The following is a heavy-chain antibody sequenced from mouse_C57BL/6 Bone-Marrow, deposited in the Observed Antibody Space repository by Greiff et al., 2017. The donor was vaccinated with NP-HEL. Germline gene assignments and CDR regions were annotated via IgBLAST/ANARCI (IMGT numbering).Heavy chain of an antibody. Sequence: VQLQQSVAELVRPGASVTLSCSASGFNIKNTYMHWVKQRPDQGLEWIGRIDPANGNTKYDPKFQGKATITADTSSNTAYLQLSILTSADTAIYYCASYYYGHFDYWGQGTTLTVSS. CDR1: GFNIKNTY. CDR3: ASYYYGHFDY. V-gene: IGHV14-3*01. CDR2: IDPANGNT. J-gene: IGHJ2*01. D-gene: IGHD1-1*01.